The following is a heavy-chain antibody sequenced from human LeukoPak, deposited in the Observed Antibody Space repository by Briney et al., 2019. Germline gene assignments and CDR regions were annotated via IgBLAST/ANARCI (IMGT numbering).Heavy chain of an antibody. J-gene: IGHJ6*04. V-gene: IGHV3-21*01. CDR3: ARSQYSDYDSDYYYGMDV. D-gene: IGHD5-12*01. CDR1: GFTFSSYS. CDR2: ISSSSSYI. Sequence: GGSLRLSCAASGFTFSSYSMNWVRQAPGKGLEWVSSISSSSSYIYYADSVKGRFTISRDNAKNSLYLQMNSLRAEDTAVYYCARSQYSDYDSDYYYGMDVWGKGTTVTVSS.